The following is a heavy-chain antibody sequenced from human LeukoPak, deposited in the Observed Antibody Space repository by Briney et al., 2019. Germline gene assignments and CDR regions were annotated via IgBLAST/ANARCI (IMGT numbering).Heavy chain of an antibody. V-gene: IGHV1-69*13. J-gene: IGHJ5*02. CDR2: TVPIFGTA. Sequence: SVKVSCKASRGTFSSYAISWVRQAPGQGLEWMGGTVPIFGTANYAQKFQGGVTISADESTSTAYMELSSLRFEDTAVYYCARDLTMVRGARYRPYNWFDAWGQGTLVTVSP. D-gene: IGHD3-10*01. CDR1: RGTFSSYA. CDR3: ARDLTMVRGARYRPYNWFDA.